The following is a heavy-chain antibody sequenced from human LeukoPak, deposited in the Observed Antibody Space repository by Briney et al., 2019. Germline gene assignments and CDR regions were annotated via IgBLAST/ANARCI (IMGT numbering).Heavy chain of an antibody. CDR3: AGLWFGELLGPDY. D-gene: IGHD3-10*01. J-gene: IGHJ4*02. Sequence: SETLSLTCTVSGGSISSYYWSWIRQPPGKGLEWIGEINHSGSTNYNPSLKSRVTISVDTSKNQFSLKLSSVTAADTAVYYCAGLWFGELLGPDYWGQGTLVTVSS. CDR1: GGSISSYY. CDR2: INHSGST. V-gene: IGHV4-34*01.